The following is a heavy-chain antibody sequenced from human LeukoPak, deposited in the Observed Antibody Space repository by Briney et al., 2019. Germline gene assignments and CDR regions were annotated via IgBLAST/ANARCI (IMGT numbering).Heavy chain of an antibody. D-gene: IGHD1-26*01. CDR2: INGDGSST. V-gene: IGHV3-74*01. J-gene: IGHJ3*02. CDR1: GFSFSTYW. CDR3: IRDFGSVGATNAFDI. Sequence: PGGSLRLSCVASGFSFSTYWMHWVRQAPGKGLEWVSRINGDGSSTSYADSVKGRFTISRDNAKNMVYLQVNSMRVEDTAVYYCIRDFGSVGATNAFDIWGQGTMVTVSS.